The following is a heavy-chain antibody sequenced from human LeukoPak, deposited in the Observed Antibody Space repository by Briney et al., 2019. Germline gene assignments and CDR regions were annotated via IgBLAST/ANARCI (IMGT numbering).Heavy chain of an antibody. CDR3: TRPYSYYMDV. D-gene: IGHD2-21*01. J-gene: IGHJ6*03. CDR2: INHSGST. Sequence: SETLSLTCAVYGGSFSGYYWSWIRQPPGKGLGWIGEINHSGSTNYNPSLKSRVTISVDTSKNQFSLKLSSVTVADTAVYYCTRPYSYYMDVWGKGTTVTVSS. V-gene: IGHV4-34*01. CDR1: GGSFSGYY.